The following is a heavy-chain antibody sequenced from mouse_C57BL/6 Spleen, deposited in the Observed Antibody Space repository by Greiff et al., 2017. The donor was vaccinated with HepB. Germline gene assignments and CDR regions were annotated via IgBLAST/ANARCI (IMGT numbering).Heavy chain of an antibody. CDR2: IHPNSGST. CDR3: ARPHITTVERVFDY. Sequence: QVQLQQSGAELVKPGASVKLSCKASGYTFTSYWMHWVKQRPGQGLEWIGMIHPNSGSTNYNEKFKSKATLTVDKSSSTAYMQLSSLTSEDSAVYYCARPHITTVERVFDYWGQGTTLTVSS. D-gene: IGHD1-1*01. CDR1: GYTFTSYW. J-gene: IGHJ2*01. V-gene: IGHV1-64*01.